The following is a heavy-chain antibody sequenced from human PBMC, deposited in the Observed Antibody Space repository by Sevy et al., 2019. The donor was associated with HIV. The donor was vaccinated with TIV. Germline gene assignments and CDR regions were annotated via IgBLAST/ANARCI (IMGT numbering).Heavy chain of an antibody. CDR3: AKALNPALESMIEVVLRTLKGFDV. D-gene: IGHD3-22*01. Sequence: GGSLRLSCAASGFTFNTHAMTWVRQAPGKGLEWVSVISGPGLSTYYADSVKGRFTISRDNSKNTLYLQMNSRRADDTATYYCAKALNPALESMIEVVLRTLKGFDVWGQGTMVTVSS. CDR1: GFTFNTHA. V-gene: IGHV3-23*01. CDR2: ISGPGLST. J-gene: IGHJ3*01.